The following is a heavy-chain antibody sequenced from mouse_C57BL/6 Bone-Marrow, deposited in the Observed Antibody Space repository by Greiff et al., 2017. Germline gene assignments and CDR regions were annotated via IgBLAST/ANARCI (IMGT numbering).Heavy chain of an antibody. CDR2: IYTRSCNT. V-gene: IGHV1-81*01. CDR1: GYTFTSYG. CDR3: TRWGGGLDD. J-gene: IGHJ2*01. Sequence: VQLQQSGAELARPGASVKLSCKASGYTFTSYGISWVKQRNGKGLEWIGEIYTRSCNTYYNETVKGKATLTADKSSSTAYKELRILTCEYAAVYFFTRWGGGLDDWGQGTTLTVSS.